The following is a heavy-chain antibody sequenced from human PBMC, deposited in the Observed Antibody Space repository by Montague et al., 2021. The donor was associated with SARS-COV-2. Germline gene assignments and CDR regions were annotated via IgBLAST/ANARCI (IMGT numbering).Heavy chain of an antibody. V-gene: IGHV4-39*01. CDR3: ASRMAVGDYYYYYMDV. Sequence: SETLSLTCAVSGGSIISGGYYWGWIRQPPEKGLEWLGNIYYSGNAHYYNPSPKSRITISIDTSKNQFSLRLTSVTAADTAVYYCASRMAVGDYYYYYMDVWGSGTTVTVSS. D-gene: IGHD6-19*01. CDR2: IYYSGNAH. J-gene: IGHJ6*03. CDR1: GGSIISGGYY.